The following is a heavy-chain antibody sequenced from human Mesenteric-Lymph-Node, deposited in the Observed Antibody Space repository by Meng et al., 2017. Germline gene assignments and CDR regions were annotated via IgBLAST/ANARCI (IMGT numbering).Heavy chain of an antibody. D-gene: IGHD3-10*01. J-gene: IGHJ5*02. CDR2: IHHSGSA. CDR1: GGSISSGGFY. CDR3: ARASYGSGSPLGESWFDP. Sequence: QVQRQESGPGLVKPPQTLSLTCTVSGGSISSGGFYWSWIRQHPGKGLEWIGYIHHSGSAYYNPSLKSRVSISVDTSKNQFSLKLSSVTAADTAVYYCARASYGSGSPLGESWFDPWGQGTLVTVSS. V-gene: IGHV4-31*03.